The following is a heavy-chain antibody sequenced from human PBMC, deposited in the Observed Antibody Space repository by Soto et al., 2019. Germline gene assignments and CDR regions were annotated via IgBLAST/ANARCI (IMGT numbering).Heavy chain of an antibody. D-gene: IGHD3-22*01. V-gene: IGHV1-46*01. CDR3: ARDGPPIRSYYDSSGYPSNDY. J-gene: IGHJ4*02. CDR1: GYTFTSYY. CDR2: INPSGGST. Sequence: ASVKVSCKASGYTFTSYYMHWVQQAPGQGLEWMGIINPSGGSTSYAQKFQGRVTMTRDTSTSTVYMELSSLRSEDTAVYYCARDGPPIRSYYDSSGYPSNDYWGQGTLVTVSS.